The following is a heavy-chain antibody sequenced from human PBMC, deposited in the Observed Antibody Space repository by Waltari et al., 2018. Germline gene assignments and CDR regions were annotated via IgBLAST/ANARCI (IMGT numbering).Heavy chain of an antibody. CDR3: AREHYGGGF. D-gene: IGHD4-17*01. J-gene: IGHJ4*02. CDR1: GFTVSSNY. Sequence: EVQLVESGGGLIQPGGSLRLSCAASGFTVSSNYMTWVRQAPGKGLEWVSVIYSGGTTYYADSVKGRFTISRDKSKNTVYLQLNSLTVEDTAVYYCAREHYGGGFWGQGTLVTVSS. V-gene: IGHV3-53*01. CDR2: IYSGGTT.